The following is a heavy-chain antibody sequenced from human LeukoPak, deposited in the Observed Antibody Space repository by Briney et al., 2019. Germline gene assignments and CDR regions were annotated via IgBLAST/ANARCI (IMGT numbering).Heavy chain of an antibody. J-gene: IGHJ6*02. V-gene: IGHV3-11*01. D-gene: IGHD3-9*01. CDR2: ISRSGDSL. Sequence: GGSLRLSCAASGFPFRDYYMTWIRQAPGKGLEWISYISRSGDSLYYADSVEGRFTISRDNAKNSLFLQMNSLRADDTAVYYCAREVVIFPDYYYYGMNVWGQGTTVTVSS. CDR3: AREVVIFPDYYYYGMNV. CDR1: GFPFRDYY.